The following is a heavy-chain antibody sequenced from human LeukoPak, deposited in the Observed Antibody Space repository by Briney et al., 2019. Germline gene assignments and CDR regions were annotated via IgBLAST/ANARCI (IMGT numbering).Heavy chain of an antibody. D-gene: IGHD5-12*01. CDR1: GGSISGYY. J-gene: IGHJ4*02. Sequence: PSETLSLTCTVSGGSISGYYWSWIRQPPGKGLEWIGYIYYSGSTNYNPSLKSRVTISVDTSKNQFSLKLSSVTAADTAVYYCARAGYSGYDYDYWGQGTLVTVSS. CDR2: IYYSGST. V-gene: IGHV4-59*01. CDR3: ARAGYSGYDYDY.